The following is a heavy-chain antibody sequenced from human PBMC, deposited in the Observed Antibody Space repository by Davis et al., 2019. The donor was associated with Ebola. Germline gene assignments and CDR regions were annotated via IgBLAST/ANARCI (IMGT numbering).Heavy chain of an antibody. CDR3: AKGGFYLYMDV. Sequence: GESLKISCEASGFTFSNHVMKWVRQAPGKGLEWVSTISRAGGSTYYGDSVRGRFTISRDNSMNTVYVQMYSLRADDTAVYYCAKGGFYLYMDVWGKGTTVTVSS. CDR2: ISRAGGST. CDR1: GFTFSNHV. J-gene: IGHJ6*03. V-gene: IGHV3-23*01. D-gene: IGHD3-16*02.